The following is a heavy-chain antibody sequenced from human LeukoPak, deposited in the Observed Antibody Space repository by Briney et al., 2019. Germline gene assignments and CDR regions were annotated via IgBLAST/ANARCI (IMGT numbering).Heavy chain of an antibody. CDR2: INHSGST. CDR3: ARGLRLLLNSSTNWFDP. V-gene: IGHV4-34*01. J-gene: IGHJ5*02. D-gene: IGHD2-15*01. CDR1: GGSFSGYY. Sequence: SETLSLTCAVYGGSFSGYYWSWIRQPPGKGLEWIGEINHSGSTNHNPSLKSRVTISVDTSKNQFSLKLSSVTAADTAVYYCARGLRLLLNSSTNWFDPWGQGTLVTVSS.